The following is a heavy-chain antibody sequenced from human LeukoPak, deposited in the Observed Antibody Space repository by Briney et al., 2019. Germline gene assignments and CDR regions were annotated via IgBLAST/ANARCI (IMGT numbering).Heavy chain of an antibody. CDR1: GFTFGDYA. D-gene: IGHD6-13*01. CDR3: TREAGSCSSSWYWWLAVSRTYPGWFDP. V-gene: IGHV3-49*03. Sequence: PGRSLRLSCTASGFTFGDYAMSWFRQAPGKGLEWVGFIRSKAYGGTTEYAASVKGRFTISRDDSKSIAYLQMNSLKTEDTAVYYCTREAGSCSSSWYWWLAVSRTYPGWFDPWGQGTLVTVSS. CDR2: IRSKAYGGTT. J-gene: IGHJ5*02.